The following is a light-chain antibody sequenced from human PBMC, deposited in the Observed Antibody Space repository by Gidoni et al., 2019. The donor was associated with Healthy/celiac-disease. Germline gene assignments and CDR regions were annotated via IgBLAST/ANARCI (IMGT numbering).Light chain of an antibody. V-gene: IGKV3-11*01. J-gene: IGKJ2*01. CDR2: DAS. CDR1: QSVSSH. Sequence: EIVLTQSPATLSLSPGESATLSCRASQSVSSHLAWYQQKPGQAPRLLIYDASNWATGIPARFSGSGSGTDFTLTISSLAPEDFAVYYCQQRSNLPPTFGQGTKLEIK. CDR3: QQRSNLPPT.